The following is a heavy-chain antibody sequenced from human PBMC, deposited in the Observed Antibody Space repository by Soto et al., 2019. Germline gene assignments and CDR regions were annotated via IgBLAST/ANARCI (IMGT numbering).Heavy chain of an antibody. J-gene: IGHJ4*02. Sequence: ASVKVSCKASGFTFTSSAVQWVRQARGQRLEWIGWIVVGSGNTNYAQKFQERVTITRDMSTSTAYMELSSLRSEDTAVYYCAAEAFGSGITGTKVYWGQGTLVTVSS. CDR3: AAEAFGSGITGTKVY. CDR1: GFTFTSSA. D-gene: IGHD1-20*01. CDR2: IVVGSGNT. V-gene: IGHV1-58*01.